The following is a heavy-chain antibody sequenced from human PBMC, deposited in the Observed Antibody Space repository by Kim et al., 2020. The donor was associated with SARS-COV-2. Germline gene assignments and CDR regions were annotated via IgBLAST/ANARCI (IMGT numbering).Heavy chain of an antibody. CDR1: GGSISSYY. CDR2: IYYSGST. D-gene: IGHD1-26*01. V-gene: IGHV4-59*13. J-gene: IGHJ4*02. CDR3: ARGHIVGATTGIDY. Sequence: SETLSLTCTVSGGSISSYYWSWIRQPPVKGLEWIGYIYYSGSTNYNPSLKSRVTISVDTSKNQFSLKLSSVTAADTAVYYCARGHIVGATTGIDYWGQGTLVTVSP.